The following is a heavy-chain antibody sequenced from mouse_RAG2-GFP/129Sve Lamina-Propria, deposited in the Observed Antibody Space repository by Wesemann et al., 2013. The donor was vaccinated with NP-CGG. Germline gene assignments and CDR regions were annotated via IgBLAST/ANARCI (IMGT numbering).Heavy chain of an antibody. CDR2: IDPETGGT. D-gene: IGHD4-1*01. CDR3: ARGENWDDY. CDR1: GYTFTDYE. J-gene: IGHJ2*01. Sequence: AELVRPGASVKLSCKASGYTFTDYEMHWVKQTPVHGLEWIGAIDPETGGTAYNQKFKGKATLTVDKSSSTAYMQLSSLTSEDSAVYYCARGENWDDYWGQGTTLTVSS. V-gene: IGHV1-15*01.